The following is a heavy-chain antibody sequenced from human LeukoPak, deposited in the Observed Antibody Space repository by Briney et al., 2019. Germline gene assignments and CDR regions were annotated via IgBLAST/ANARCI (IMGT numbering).Heavy chain of an antibody. J-gene: IGHJ4*02. D-gene: IGHD3-16*02. Sequence: SETLSLTCAAYGGSFSGYYWSWIRQPPGKGLEWIGEINHSGSTNYNPSLKSRVTISVDTSKNQFSLKLSSVTAADTAVYYCARRVTFGGVIVVFDYWGQGTLVTVSS. V-gene: IGHV4-34*01. CDR1: GGSFSGYY. CDR3: ARRVTFGGVIVVFDY. CDR2: INHSGST.